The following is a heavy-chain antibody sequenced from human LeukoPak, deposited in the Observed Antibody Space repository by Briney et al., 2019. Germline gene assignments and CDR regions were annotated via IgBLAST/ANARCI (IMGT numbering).Heavy chain of an antibody. D-gene: IGHD3-3*01. CDR2: IYDSGST. J-gene: IGHJ6*02. V-gene: IGHV4-39*01. CDR1: GGSIRSSYYY. Sequence: SETLSLTCTVSGGSIRSSYYYWGWIRQPPGKGLEWIGSIYDSGSTYYNPSLKSRVTISVDTSKNQFSLKLSSVTAADTAVYYCARARFLEWLLTYYGMDVWGQGTTVTVSS. CDR3: ARARFLEWLLTYYGMDV.